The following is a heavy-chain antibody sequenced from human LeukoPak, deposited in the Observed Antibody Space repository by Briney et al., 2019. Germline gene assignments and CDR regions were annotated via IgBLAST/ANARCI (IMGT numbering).Heavy chain of an antibody. CDR2: ISGSGGST. CDR1: GFTFSSYA. D-gene: IGHD6-19*01. Sequence: PGGSLRLSCAASGFTFSSYAVSWVRQAPGKGLEWVSGISGSGGSTYYADSVKGRFTISRDNSKNTLYLQMNSLIAEDTAVYYCARGYSSGWSFFEYWGQGTPVTVSS. J-gene: IGHJ4*02. V-gene: IGHV3-23*01. CDR3: ARGYSSGWSFFEY.